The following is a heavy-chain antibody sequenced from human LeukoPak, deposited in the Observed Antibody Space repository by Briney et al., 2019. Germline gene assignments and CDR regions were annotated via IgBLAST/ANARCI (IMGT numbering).Heavy chain of an antibody. CDR1: GFTFSSYW. D-gene: IGHD3-16*02. Sequence: GGSLRLSCAASGFTFSSYWMHWVRHAPGKGLVWVSRINSDGSSTSYADSVKGRFTISRDNAKNTLYLQMNSLRAEDTAVYYCARDPYDYVWVSYRYTGPFDYWGQGTLVTVSS. J-gene: IGHJ4*02. CDR2: INSDGSST. V-gene: IGHV3-74*01. CDR3: ARDPYDYVWVSYRYTGPFDY.